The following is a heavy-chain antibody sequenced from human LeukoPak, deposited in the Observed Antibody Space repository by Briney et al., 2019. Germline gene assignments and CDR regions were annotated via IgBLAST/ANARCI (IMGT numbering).Heavy chain of an antibody. Sequence: ASVKVSCKASGYTFTSYDINWVRQAPGQGLEWMGWINPNSGGTNYAQKFQGRVTMTRDTSISTAYMELSRLRSDDTAVYYCASLGSSSWYPQFDYWGQGTLVTVSS. CDR3: ASLGSSSWYPQFDY. D-gene: IGHD6-13*01. J-gene: IGHJ4*02. V-gene: IGHV1-2*02. CDR2: INPNSGGT. CDR1: GYTFTSYD.